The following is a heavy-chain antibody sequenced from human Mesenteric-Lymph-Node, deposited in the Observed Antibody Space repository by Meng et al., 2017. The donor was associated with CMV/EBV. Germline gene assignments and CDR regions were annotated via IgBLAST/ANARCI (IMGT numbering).Heavy chain of an antibody. Sequence: GAGYSFTSDWITWVRQMPGKGLEWMGRIDPSDSYTNYSPSFQGHVTISADKSISTAYLQWSSLKASDTAMYYCARLHGDQGSEIDYWGQGTLVTVSS. V-gene: IGHV5-10-1*01. D-gene: IGHD4-17*01. CDR2: IDPSDSYT. CDR3: ARLHGDQGSEIDY. J-gene: IGHJ4*02. CDR1: GYSFTSDW.